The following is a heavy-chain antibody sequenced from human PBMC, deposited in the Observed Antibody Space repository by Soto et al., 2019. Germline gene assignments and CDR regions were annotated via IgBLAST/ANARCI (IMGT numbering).Heavy chain of an antibody. CDR3: XXXXXXXXXFDY. CDR1: GYTFTGYA. Sequence: QVQLVQSGAEEKKPGASVKVSCKASGYTFTGYAVHWVRQAPGQRLEWMGWINAGNGNTKYSQKFQGRVTITRDTXXXXXXXXXXXXXXXXXXXXXXXXXXXXXXXFDYWGQGTLVTVSS. CDR2: INAGNGNT. J-gene: IGHJ4*02. V-gene: IGHV1-3*05.